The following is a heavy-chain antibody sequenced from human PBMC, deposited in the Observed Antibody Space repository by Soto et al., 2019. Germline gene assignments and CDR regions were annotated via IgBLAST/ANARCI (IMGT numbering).Heavy chain of an antibody. CDR2: ISSDGSNR. CDR3: AHWAGLDHTDDL. V-gene: IGHV3-30-3*01. J-gene: IGHJ5*02. Sequence: GGSLRLSCAASGFTFSDYALHWVRQAPGKGLEWVTVISSDGSNRYYADSVKGRFTISRDNSKNTLYLQMNSLRVEDTAIYIWAHWAGLDHTDDLRGQGTPVTVP. D-gene: IGHD1-1*01. CDR1: GFTFSDYA.